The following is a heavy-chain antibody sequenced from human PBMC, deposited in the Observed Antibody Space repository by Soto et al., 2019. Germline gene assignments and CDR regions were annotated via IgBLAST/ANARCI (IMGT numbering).Heavy chain of an antibody. V-gene: IGHV3-7*01. J-gene: IGHJ3*01. CDR3: LKAASADAFDL. Sequence: PGGSLRLSCAASGFTFSIYWMNWFRQAPGKGLEWVANIKQDGSDKYYVDSVKGRFTISRDNTKNSLFLQMNGLRAEDTAVYYCLKAASADAFDLWGRGTMVTVSS. CDR1: GFTFSIYW. CDR2: IKQDGSDK. D-gene: IGHD2-15*01.